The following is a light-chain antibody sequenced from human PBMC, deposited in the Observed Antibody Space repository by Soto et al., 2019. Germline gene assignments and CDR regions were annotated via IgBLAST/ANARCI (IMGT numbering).Light chain of an antibody. J-gene: IGLJ2*01. CDR2: DVN. CDR1: SSDICAYNC. Sequence: SALTQPASVSGSPGQSITISCTGTSSDICAYNCVSWYQQHPGKAPKLMLYDVNIRPSGVSNRFSGSKSGNTASLTISGLQAEDEADYYCTSWTTSTTLIFGGGTKLTVL. V-gene: IGLV2-14*03. CDR3: TSWTTSTTLI.